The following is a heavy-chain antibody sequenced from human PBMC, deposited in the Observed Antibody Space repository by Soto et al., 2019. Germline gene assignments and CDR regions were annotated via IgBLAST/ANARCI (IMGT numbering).Heavy chain of an antibody. D-gene: IGHD2-21*01. CDR1: GFTFSSYA. CDR3: ASPALIPPSAFDI. J-gene: IGHJ3*02. Sequence: EVQLLESGGGLVQPGGSLRLSCAASGFTFSSYAMSWVRQAPGKGLEWVSAIIGSGGSTYYADSVKGRFTITRDNTKNTLYLQMNSLRAEDTAVYYCASPALIPPSAFDIWGQGTMVTVSS. CDR2: IIGSGGST. V-gene: IGHV3-23*01.